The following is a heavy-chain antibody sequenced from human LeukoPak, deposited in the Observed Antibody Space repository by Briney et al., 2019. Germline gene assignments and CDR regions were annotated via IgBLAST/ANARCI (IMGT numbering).Heavy chain of an antibody. V-gene: IGHV3-23*01. CDR2: ISGSGGST. D-gene: IGHD6-13*01. CDR1: GFTFSSYA. CDR3: AKDSTAAGTGPSDY. Sequence: SGGSLRLSCAASGFTFSSYAMSWVRQAPGKGLEWVSAISGSGGSTYYVDSVKGRFTISRDNSKNTLYLQMNSLRAEDTAVYYCAKDSTAAGTGPSDYWGQGTLVTVSS. J-gene: IGHJ4*02.